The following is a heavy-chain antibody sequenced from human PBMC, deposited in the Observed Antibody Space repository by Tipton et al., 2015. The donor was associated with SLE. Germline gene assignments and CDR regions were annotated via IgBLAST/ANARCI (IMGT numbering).Heavy chain of an antibody. D-gene: IGHD2-2*01. CDR1: GGSIRSGSYY. CDR2: IYYSGST. V-gene: IGHV4-61*01. J-gene: IGHJ3*02. Sequence: LRLSCTVSGGSIRSGSYYWSWIRQPPGKGLEWIGYIYYSGSTNYNPSLKSRVTISVDTSKNQFSLKLSSVTAADTAVYYCASCSRSDAFDIWGQGTMVTVSS. CDR3: ASCSRSDAFDI.